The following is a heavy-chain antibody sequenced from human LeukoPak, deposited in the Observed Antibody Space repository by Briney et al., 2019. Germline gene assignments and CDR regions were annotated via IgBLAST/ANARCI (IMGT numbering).Heavy chain of an antibody. CDR2: MNPNSGNT. V-gene: IGHV1-8*02. CDR1: GYTFTSYD. Sequence: GASVKVSCKASGYTFTSYDINWVRQATGQGLEWMGWMNPNSGNTGYAQKFQGRVTMTTDTSTSTAYMELRSLRSDDTAVYYCARDIHGYVDYWGQGTLVTVSS. D-gene: IGHD5-18*01. CDR3: ARDIHGYVDY. J-gene: IGHJ4*02.